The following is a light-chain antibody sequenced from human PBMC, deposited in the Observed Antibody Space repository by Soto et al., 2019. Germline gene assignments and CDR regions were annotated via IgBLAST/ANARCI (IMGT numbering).Light chain of an antibody. V-gene: IGKV3-11*01. J-gene: IGKJ5*01. CDR1: QTVSSY. CDR2: DAS. CDR3: QQRATSIT. Sequence: IVLTQSPATLSLWPGETAVLSCRASQTVSSYLSWYQHKPGQAPRLLIYDASKRAPGIPARVSGSGSGTDFTLSISSLEPEDFAVYYCQQRATSITFGQGTRVEIE.